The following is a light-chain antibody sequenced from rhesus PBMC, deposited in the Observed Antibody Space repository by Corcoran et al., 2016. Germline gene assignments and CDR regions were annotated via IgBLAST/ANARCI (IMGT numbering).Light chain of an antibody. CDR3: GQGTHWPPFT. Sequence: DVVMTQSPLSLPITPGQPASISCRSSQSLVHSDGNTYLSWYQQKPAQPPRLLVYKVSNRYSGVPDRLSGSGAWTDFQLKISRVEAEDVGVYYCGQGTHWPPFTFGPGTKLDIK. CDR1: QSLVHSDGNTY. CDR2: KVS. V-gene: IGKV2-64*01. J-gene: IGKJ3*01.